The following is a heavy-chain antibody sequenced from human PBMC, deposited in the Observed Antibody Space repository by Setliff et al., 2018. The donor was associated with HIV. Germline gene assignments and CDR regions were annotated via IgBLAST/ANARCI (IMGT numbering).Heavy chain of an antibody. CDR2: VNPNSGGT. J-gene: IGHJ4*02. D-gene: IGHD3-10*01. V-gene: IGHV1-2*04. CDR3: ARAPYGSGNRPDY. Sequence: ASVKVSCKASGYTFTGYYMHWVRQAPGQGLEWMGWVNPNSGGTNYAQKFQGWVTMTRDTSISTAYMELSRLRSDDTAVYYCARAPYGSGNRPDYWGQGTLVTVSS. CDR1: GYTFTGYY.